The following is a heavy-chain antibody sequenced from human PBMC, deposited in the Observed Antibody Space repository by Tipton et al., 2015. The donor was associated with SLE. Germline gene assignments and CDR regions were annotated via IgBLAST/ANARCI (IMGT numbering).Heavy chain of an antibody. Sequence: TLSLTCAVSGYSISSGYYWGWIRQPPGKGLEWIGSIYHSGSTYYNPSLKSRVTISVDTSKNQFSLKLSSVTAADTAVYYCARGNFLTGYWMDVWGKGTTVTVSS. CDR3: ARGNFLTGYWMDV. V-gene: IGHV4-38-2*01. D-gene: IGHD3-9*01. J-gene: IGHJ6*04. CDR1: GYSISSGYY. CDR2: IYHSGST.